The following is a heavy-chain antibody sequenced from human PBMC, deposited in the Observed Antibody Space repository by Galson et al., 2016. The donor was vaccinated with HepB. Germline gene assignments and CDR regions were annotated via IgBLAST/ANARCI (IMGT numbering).Heavy chain of an antibody. CDR3: AKDHHDYGDSWYFDL. D-gene: IGHD4-17*01. J-gene: IGHJ2*01. V-gene: IGHV3-23*01. CDR1: GFTFNTFS. CDR2: ITRSGGDT. Sequence: SLRLSCAASGFTFNTFSMNWVRQAPGKGLEWVSSITRSGGDTYYAGSVKGRFTISRDNSKNTLYLQMNSLRPEDTALYYCAKDHHDYGDSWYFDLWGRGTLVTVSS.